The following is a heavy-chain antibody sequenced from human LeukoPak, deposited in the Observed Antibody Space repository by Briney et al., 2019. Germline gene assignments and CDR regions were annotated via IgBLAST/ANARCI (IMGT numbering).Heavy chain of an antibody. V-gene: IGHV4-4*02. CDR2: IYHSGNT. Sequence: SETLSLTCAVSGGSISSSNWWSWVRQPPGKGLEWIGEIYHSGNTNYNPSLKSRVTISVDKSKSQFSLKLSSVTAADTAVYYCARVDVAPDWFDPWGQGTLVTVSS. CDR1: GGSISSSNW. D-gene: IGHD5-12*01. J-gene: IGHJ5*02. CDR3: ARVDVAPDWFDP.